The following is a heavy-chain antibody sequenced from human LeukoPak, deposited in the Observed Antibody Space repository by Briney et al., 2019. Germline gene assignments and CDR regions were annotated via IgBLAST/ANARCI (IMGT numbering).Heavy chain of an antibody. D-gene: IGHD2-21*01. CDR3: ARVLACGANWYFDL. V-gene: IGHV3-48*02. Sequence: PGGSLRLSCAASGFIFSDYSVIWVRQAPGKGLEWISYISSSSKTIYYADSVKGRFTISRDNAKNSLYLQVNSLRDEDTAMYYCARVLACGANWYFDLWGRGTLVTVSS. CDR1: GFIFSDYS. CDR2: ISSSSKTI. J-gene: IGHJ2*01.